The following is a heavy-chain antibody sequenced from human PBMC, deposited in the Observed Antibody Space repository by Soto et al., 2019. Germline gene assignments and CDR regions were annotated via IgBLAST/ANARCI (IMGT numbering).Heavy chain of an antibody. CDR3: ATAIIVSGPRAGFDD. D-gene: IGHD3-9*01. J-gene: IGHJ4*01. Sequence: GESLKISCRGSGYNFNLHWITWARQRPGRGLEWMGIIYPGDSDTRYNPSFQGQVTISVDKSINTAYLQWDSLEASDTAIYYCATAIIVSGPRAGFDDWGHGTLVTVSS. CDR1: GYNFNLHW. V-gene: IGHV5-51*01. CDR2: IYPGDSDT.